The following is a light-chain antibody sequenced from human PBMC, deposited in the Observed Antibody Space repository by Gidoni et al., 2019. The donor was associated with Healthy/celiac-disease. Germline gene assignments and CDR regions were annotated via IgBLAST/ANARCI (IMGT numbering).Light chain of an antibody. CDR2: GAS. V-gene: IGKV3-15*01. CDR1: QSVSSN. J-gene: IGKJ2*01. CDR3: QQYNNWPPYT. Sequence: EIVMTQSPATLSVSPGERATLSCRASQSVSSNLAWYQQKPGQVPRLLIYGASTRATGIPARFSGGGSGTEFTLTINSLQSEDFAVYYCQQYNNWPPYTFGQGTKLEIK.